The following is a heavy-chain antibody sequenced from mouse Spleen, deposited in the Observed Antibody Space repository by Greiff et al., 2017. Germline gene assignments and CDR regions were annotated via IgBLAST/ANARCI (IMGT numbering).Heavy chain of an antibody. CDR3: ASRPGSSYDWYFDV. D-gene: IGHD1-1*01. CDR2: ISSGGSYT. Sequence: EVQVVESGGDLVKPGGSLKLSCAASGFTFSSYGMSWVRQTPDKRLEWVATISSGGSYTYYPDSVKGRFTISRDNAKNTLYLQMSSLKSEDTAMYYCASRPGSSYDWYFDVWGTGTTVTVSS. J-gene: IGHJ1*03. CDR1: GFTFSSYG. V-gene: IGHV5-6*01.